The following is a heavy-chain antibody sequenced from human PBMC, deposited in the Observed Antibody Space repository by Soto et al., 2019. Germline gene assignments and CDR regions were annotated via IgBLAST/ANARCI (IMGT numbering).Heavy chain of an antibody. J-gene: IGHJ6*02. D-gene: IGHD1-26*01. CDR2: ISYDGSNK. CDR3: AKDVVVGATPWLWDYYYYYGMDV. Sequence: GGSLRLSCAASGFTFSSYGMHWVRQAPGKGLEWVALISYDGSNKYYADSVKGRFTISRDNSKNTLYLQMNSLRAEDTAVYYCAKDVVVGATPWLWDYYYYYGMDVWGQGTTVTVSS. CDR1: GFTFSSYG. V-gene: IGHV3-30*18.